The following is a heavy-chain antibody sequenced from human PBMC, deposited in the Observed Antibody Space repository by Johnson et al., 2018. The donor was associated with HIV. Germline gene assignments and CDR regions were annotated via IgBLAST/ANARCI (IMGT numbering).Heavy chain of an antibody. CDR1: GLTFDDYA. D-gene: IGHD6-13*01. CDR2: ISWNSGSI. J-gene: IGHJ3*02. V-gene: IGHV3-9*01. CDR3: AKDHAAAEGSEGAFDI. Sequence: VQLVESGGGLVQTGRSLRLSCAAPGLTFDDYAMHWVRQAPGKGLEWGSGISWNSGSIGYADSVTGRFTISRDNAKNSLYLQMNSLGAEDTALYYCAKDHAAAEGSEGAFDIWGQGTMVTVSS.